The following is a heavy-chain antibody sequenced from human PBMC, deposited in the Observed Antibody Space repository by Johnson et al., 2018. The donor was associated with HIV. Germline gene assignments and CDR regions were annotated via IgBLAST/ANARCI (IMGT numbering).Heavy chain of an antibody. Sequence: VQLVESGGGVVQPGGSLRLSCAASGFMFRSYGMHWVRQAPGKGLEWVAFIRYDGSNKFYADSVKGRFTISRDNAKKSLYLQMNSLRAEDTALYYCARAKTFCGGDCYSNAFDNWGQGTLVTVSS. CDR1: GFMFRSYG. D-gene: IGHD2-21*02. CDR3: ARAKTFCGGDCYSNAFDN. CDR2: IRYDGSNK. V-gene: IGHV3-30*02. J-gene: IGHJ3*02.